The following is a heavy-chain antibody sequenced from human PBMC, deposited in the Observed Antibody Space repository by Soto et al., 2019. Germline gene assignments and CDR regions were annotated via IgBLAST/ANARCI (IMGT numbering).Heavy chain of an antibody. Sequence: QVQRVQSGAEVKKPGASVKVSCKASGYTFTSYGISWVRQAPGQGLEWMGWISAYNGNTNYAQKLQGRVTMTTDTPTSTAYMQLRSLRADDTAVYYCARYSRQPGILNPWGQGTLVTVSS. CDR3: ARYSRQPGILNP. CDR1: GYTFTSYG. V-gene: IGHV1-18*01. CDR2: ISAYNGNT. D-gene: IGHD6-13*01. J-gene: IGHJ5*02.